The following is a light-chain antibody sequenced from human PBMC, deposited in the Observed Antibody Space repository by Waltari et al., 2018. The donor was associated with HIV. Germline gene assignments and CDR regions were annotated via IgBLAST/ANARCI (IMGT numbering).Light chain of an antibody. CDR3: ASWDDSLNGYV. Sequence: QSVLTQPPSASGTPGQRVTISCSGSSSNIGSNAVNWYQQLPGTATKLLIDSNNQRPSGVPDRFSGSKSGTSASLAISGLQSEDEADYYCASWDDSLNGYVFGTGTKVTVL. V-gene: IGLV1-44*01. J-gene: IGLJ1*01. CDR1: SSNIGSNA. CDR2: SNN.